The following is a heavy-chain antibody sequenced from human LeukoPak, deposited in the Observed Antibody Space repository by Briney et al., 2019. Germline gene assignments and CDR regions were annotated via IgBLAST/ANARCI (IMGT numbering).Heavy chain of an antibody. D-gene: IGHD1-26*01. CDR1: GFTVSSNY. V-gene: IGHV3-53*01. J-gene: IGHJ4*02. Sequence: GGSLRLSCAASGFTVSSNYMSWVRQSPGKGLEWVSVIYSGGSTYHADSVKGRFTISRDNAKNSLYLQMNSLRAEDTAVYYCARVSRGKWELLGAHDYWGQGTLVTVSS. CDR2: IYSGGST. CDR3: ARVSRGKWELLGAHDY.